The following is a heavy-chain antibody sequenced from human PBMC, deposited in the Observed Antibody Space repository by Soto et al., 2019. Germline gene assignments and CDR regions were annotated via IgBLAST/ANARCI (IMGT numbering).Heavy chain of an antibody. CDR2: IYYSGST. CDR3: ARGSASSSWYALVY. D-gene: IGHD6-13*01. CDR1: GGSISSYY. Sequence: SETLSLTCTVSGGSISSYYWSWIRQPPGKGLEWIGYIYYSGSTNYNPSLKSRVTISVDTSKNQFSLKLSSVTAADTAVYYCARGSASSSWYALVYWGQGTLVTVSS. V-gene: IGHV4-59*01. J-gene: IGHJ4*02.